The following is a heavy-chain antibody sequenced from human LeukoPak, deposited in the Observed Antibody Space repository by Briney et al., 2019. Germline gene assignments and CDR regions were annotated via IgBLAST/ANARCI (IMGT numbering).Heavy chain of an antibody. D-gene: IGHD6-13*01. V-gene: IGHV1-18*01. CDR1: GYTFTSYG. CDR3: ARLAAAGVWFDP. CDR2: ISAYNGNT. J-gene: IGHJ5*02. Sequence: ASAKVSCKASGYTFTSYGISWVRQAPGQGLEWMGWISAYNGNTNYAQKLQGRVTMTTDTSTSTAYMELRSLRSDDTAVYYCARLAAAGVWFDPWGQGTLVTVSS.